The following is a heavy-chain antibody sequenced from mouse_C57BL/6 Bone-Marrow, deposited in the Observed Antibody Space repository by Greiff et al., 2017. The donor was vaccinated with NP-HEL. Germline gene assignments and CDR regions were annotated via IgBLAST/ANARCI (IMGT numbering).Heavy chain of an antibody. CDR1: GFTFSDYY. J-gene: IGHJ4*01. V-gene: IGHV5-12*01. D-gene: IGHD2-4*01. CDR2: ISNGGGST. CDR3: ARHRGYDYDDYAMDY. Sequence: EVQGVESGGGLVQPGGSLKLSCAASGFTFSDYYMYWVRQTPEKRLEWVAYISNGGGSTYYPDTVKGRFTISRDNAKNTLYLQMSRLKSEDTAMYYCARHRGYDYDDYAMDYWGQGTSVTVSS.